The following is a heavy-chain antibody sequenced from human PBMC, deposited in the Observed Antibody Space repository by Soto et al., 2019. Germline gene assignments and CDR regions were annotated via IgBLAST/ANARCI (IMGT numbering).Heavy chain of an antibody. J-gene: IGHJ3*02. CDR2: TYYRSKWSN. CDR3: VRRAGGKAAFDI. V-gene: IGHV6-1*01. D-gene: IGHD6-13*01. Sequence: SQTLSLTCAISGDSVSSNNAAWDWIRQSPSRGLEWLGRTYYRSKWSNDYAVSVKSRIAVNPDTSKNQFSLQLNSVTPEDTAVYYCVRRAGGKAAFDIWGQGTMVTVSS. CDR1: GDSVSSNNAA.